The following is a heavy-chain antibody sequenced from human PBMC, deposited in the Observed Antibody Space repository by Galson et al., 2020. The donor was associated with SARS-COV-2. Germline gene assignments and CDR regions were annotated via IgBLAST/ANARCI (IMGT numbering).Heavy chain of an antibody. CDR3: AKWETRYYDILTGYYGIDYYYYYGMDV. D-gene: IGHD3-9*01. CDR1: GFTFSSYA. J-gene: IGHJ6*02. V-gene: IGHV3-23*01. Sequence: GESLKISCAASGFTFSSYAMSWVRQAPGKGLEWVSGISGSGGNTYYADSVKGRFTISRDNSKNTLYLQMNSLRAEDTAVYYCAKWETRYYDILTGYYGIDYYYYYGMDVWGQGTTVTVSS. CDR2: ISGSGGNT.